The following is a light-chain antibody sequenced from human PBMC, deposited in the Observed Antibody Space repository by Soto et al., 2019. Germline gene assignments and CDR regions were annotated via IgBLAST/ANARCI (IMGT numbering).Light chain of an antibody. CDR1: QSLLYIDGYNY. Sequence: DLVMTQSPLSLPVTPGEPASISCTSSQSLLYIDGYNYLDWYLQKPGQPPQLLIYSASNRASGAPDRFSGSGSGTDFTLKISRVEAEDVGIYFCMQARQTPFTFGPGTKVDIK. J-gene: IGKJ3*01. CDR2: SAS. V-gene: IGKV2-28*01. CDR3: MQARQTPFT.